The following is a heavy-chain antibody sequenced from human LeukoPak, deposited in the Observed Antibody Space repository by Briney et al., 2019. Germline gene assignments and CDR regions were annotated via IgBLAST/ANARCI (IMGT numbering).Heavy chain of an antibody. D-gene: IGHD3-22*01. CDR1: GFTFSTYA. J-gene: IGHJ4*02. Sequence: PGGSLRLSCAASGFTFSTYAMSWVRQAPGKGLEWVAFIRYDASDTYYADSVKGRFTISRDNSKNTLSLQMNSLRAEDTAVYYCARAPPYDSSGLLDYWGQGTLVTVSS. CDR2: IRYDASDT. V-gene: IGHV3-30*02. CDR3: ARAPPYDSSGLLDY.